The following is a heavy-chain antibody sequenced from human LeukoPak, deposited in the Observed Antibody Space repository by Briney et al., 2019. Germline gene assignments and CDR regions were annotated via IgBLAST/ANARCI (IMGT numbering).Heavy chain of an antibody. CDR2: INPNSGGT. Sequence: GASVKVSCKASGYTFTSYYIHWVRQAPGQGLGWMGWINPNSGGTNYAQKFQGRVTMTRDTSISTAYMELSSLRSENTAVYYCARDPYSSSWFDPWGEGTLVTVSS. CDR1: GYTFTSYY. J-gene: IGHJ5*02. D-gene: IGHD6-13*01. CDR3: ARDPYSSSWFDP. V-gene: IGHV1-2*02.